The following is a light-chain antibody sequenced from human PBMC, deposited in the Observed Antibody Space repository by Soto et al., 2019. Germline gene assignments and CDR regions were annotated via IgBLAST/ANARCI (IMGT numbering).Light chain of an antibody. V-gene: IGKV3-20*01. CDR2: AAS. Sequence: EVVLTQSPGTVSLSPGERATLSCRASQSVTSNYLAWYQQKPGQAPRLLIYAASSRATGIPDRFSGSGSGTDFSLTISRLATEDFAVYYCQQYGSSLTWTFGQGTKVEIK. CDR1: QSVTSNY. CDR3: QQYGSSLTWT. J-gene: IGKJ1*01.